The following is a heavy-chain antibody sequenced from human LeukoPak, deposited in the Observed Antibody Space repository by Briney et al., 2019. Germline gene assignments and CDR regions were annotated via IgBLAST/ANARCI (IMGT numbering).Heavy chain of an antibody. Sequence: GGSLRLSCAASGFTVSNNYMGWVRQAPAKGLEWVSVVNTVDTTYCADSVRGRFTISRDNSKNTLYLQMNSLRVEDTAVYYRAGSLAYCGGDCRLGDYWGQGTLVTVSS. V-gene: IGHV3-66*01. J-gene: IGHJ4*02. D-gene: IGHD2-21*02. CDR3: AGSLAYCGGDCRLGDY. CDR1: GFTVSNNY. CDR2: VNTVDTT.